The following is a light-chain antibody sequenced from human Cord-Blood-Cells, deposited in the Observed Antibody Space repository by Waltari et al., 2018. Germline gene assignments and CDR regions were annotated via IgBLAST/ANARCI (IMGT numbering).Light chain of an antibody. Sequence: QSALTQPASVSWSPGQSITISCTGTSSDVGGYNYVSWYQPHPGKAPELMIYDVSKRPSGVSNSFSGSKSGNTASLTISGLQAEDEADYYCSSYTSSSTWVFGGGTKLTVL. CDR2: DVS. V-gene: IGLV2-14*01. CDR3: SSYTSSSTWV. CDR1: SSDVGGYNY. J-gene: IGLJ3*02.